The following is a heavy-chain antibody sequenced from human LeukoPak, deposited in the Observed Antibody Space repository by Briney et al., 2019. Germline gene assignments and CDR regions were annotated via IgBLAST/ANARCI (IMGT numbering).Heavy chain of an antibody. Sequence: GGSLRLSCAASGFTFSNYAVSWVRQAPGKGLEWVSAISGSGGSTYYADSVKGRFTISRDNSKNTLYLQMNSLRAEDTAVYYCARNYGDYGLFRYWGQGTLVTVSS. CDR1: GFTFSNYA. V-gene: IGHV3-23*01. CDR2: ISGSGGST. D-gene: IGHD4-17*01. CDR3: ARNYGDYGLFRY. J-gene: IGHJ4*02.